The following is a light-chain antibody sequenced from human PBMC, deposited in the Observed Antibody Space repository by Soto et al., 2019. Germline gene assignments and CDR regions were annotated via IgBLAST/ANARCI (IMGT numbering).Light chain of an antibody. Sequence: DIQMTPAPSSMSASVGDRVTITCRASQSIRSYLNWDQQKPGKAPKLLIYAASSLQSGVPSRFSGSGSVTDFTLPISSLQPEDFATYYCQQSYCTPRTFGQGTKVEIK. CDR3: QQSYCTPRT. CDR2: AAS. V-gene: IGKV1-39*01. CDR1: QSIRSY. J-gene: IGKJ1*01.